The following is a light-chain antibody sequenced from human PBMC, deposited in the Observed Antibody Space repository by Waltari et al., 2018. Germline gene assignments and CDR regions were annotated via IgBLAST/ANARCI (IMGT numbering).Light chain of an antibody. V-gene: IGKV4-1*01. CDR3: HQYYTTPMT. Sequence: DIVMTKSPDSLAVSLGERATIHCRSSQSLFSSFTNYNYFSWYHQKQGQPPHLPFYWASTRESGVPDRFSGSGSGTDFTLTISSLQPEDVAVYYCHQYYTTPMTFGQGTKVEIK. CDR2: WAS. CDR1: QSLFSSFTNYNY. J-gene: IGKJ1*01.